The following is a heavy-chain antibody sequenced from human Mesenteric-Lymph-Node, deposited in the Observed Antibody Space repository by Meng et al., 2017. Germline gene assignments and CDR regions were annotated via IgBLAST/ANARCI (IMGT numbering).Heavy chain of an antibody. Sequence: ASVKVSCKVSGYTLTELSMHWVRQAPGKGLEWMGGFDPEDSETIYAQKFQGRVTMTEDTSTDTAYMELSSLRSEDTAVYYCARGSPSALGYSSGWYKDYYYGMDVWGQGTTVTVSS. CDR2: FDPEDSET. J-gene: IGHJ6*02. D-gene: IGHD6-19*01. CDR1: GYTLTELS. V-gene: IGHV1-24*01. CDR3: ARGSPSALGYSSGWYKDYYYGMDV.